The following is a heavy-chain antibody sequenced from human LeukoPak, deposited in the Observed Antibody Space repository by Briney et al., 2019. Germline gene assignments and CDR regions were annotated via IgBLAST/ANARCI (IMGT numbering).Heavy chain of an antibody. CDR2: IYSGGST. V-gene: IGHV3-66*01. J-gene: IGHJ4*02. D-gene: IGHD6-13*01. Sequence: GGSLRLSCAASGFTFSSYAMSWVRQAPGKGLEWVSVIYSGGSTYYADSVKGRFTISRDNSKNTLYLQMNSLRAEDTAVYYCAKDLAAAGPPDYDYWGQGTLVTVSS. CDR3: AKDLAAAGPPDYDY. CDR1: GFTFSSYA.